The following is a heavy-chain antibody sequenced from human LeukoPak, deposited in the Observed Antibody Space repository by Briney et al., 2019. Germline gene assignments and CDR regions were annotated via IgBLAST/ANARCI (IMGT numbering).Heavy chain of an antibody. CDR3: ARAPFHYYDSSGSWFDP. D-gene: IGHD3-22*01. CDR1: GFTFGNSW. CDR2: IWYDGSNK. Sequence: GGSLRLSCAASGFTFGNSWVHWVRQAPGKGLEWVAVIWYDGSNKYYADSVKGRFTISRDNSKNTLYLQMNSLRAEDTAVYYCARAPFHYYDSSGSWFDPWGQGTLVTVSS. V-gene: IGHV3-33*01. J-gene: IGHJ5*02.